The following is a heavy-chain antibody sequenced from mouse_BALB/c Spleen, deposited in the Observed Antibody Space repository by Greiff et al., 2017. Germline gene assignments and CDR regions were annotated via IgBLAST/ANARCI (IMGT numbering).Heavy chain of an antibody. CDR1: GYTFTDYW. J-gene: IGHJ2*01. V-gene: IGHV1-59*01. CDR3: ARRGYGNFDY. D-gene: IGHD2-10*02. Sequence: VQLQQSGAELVRPGTSVKISCKASGYTFTDYWMHWVKQRPGQGLEWIGAIDTSDSYTSYNQKFKGKATLTVDESSSTAYMQLSSLTSEDSAVYYCARRGYGNFDYWGQGTTLTVSS. CDR2: IDTSDSYT.